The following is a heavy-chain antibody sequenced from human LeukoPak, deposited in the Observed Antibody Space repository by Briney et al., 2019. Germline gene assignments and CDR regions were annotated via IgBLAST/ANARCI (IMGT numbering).Heavy chain of an antibody. Sequence: SETLSLTCTVSGASISSYYWSWIRQPPGQGLEWIGYIHDSGNTNYNPSLKSRVTISVDTSKNQFSLKLSSVTAADTAVYYCARGTIFGVVPRFDLWGRGTLVTVSS. V-gene: IGHV4-59*01. CDR1: GASISSYY. D-gene: IGHD3-3*01. CDR3: ARGTIFGVVPRFDL. CDR2: IHDSGNT. J-gene: IGHJ2*01.